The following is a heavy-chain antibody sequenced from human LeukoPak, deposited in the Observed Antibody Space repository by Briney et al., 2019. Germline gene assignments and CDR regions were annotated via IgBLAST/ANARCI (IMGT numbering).Heavy chain of an antibody. J-gene: IGHJ6*03. CDR3: ARDMGSIAAAGSTYYYYYYMDV. V-gene: IGHV1-69*13. CDR2: IIPIFGTA. CDR1: GGTFSSYA. D-gene: IGHD6-13*01. Sequence: SVKVSCKASGGTFSSYAISWVRQAPGQGLEWMGGIIPIFGTANYAQKFQGRVTITADESTSTAYMELSSLRSEDTAVYYCARDMGSIAAAGSTYYYYYYMDVWGKGTTVTISS.